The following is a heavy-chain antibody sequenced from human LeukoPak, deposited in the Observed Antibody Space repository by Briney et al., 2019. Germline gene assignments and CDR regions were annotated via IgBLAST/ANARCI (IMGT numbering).Heavy chain of an antibody. CDR2: INHSGST. V-gene: IGHV4-34*01. CDR1: GGSFSGYY. CDR3: ATYSSWKTSYDY. Sequence: PSETLSLTCAVYGGSFSGYYWSWIRQPPGKGLEWVGEINHSGSTNYNPSLKSRGTISVDASKNQLLLKLSSVTAADTAVYYCATYSSWKTSYDYCGQGTLLTVSS. D-gene: IGHD6-6*01. J-gene: IGHJ4*02.